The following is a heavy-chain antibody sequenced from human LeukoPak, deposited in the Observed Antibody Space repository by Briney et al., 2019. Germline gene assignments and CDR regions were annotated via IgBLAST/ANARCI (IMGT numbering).Heavy chain of an antibody. CDR1: GFTFTSSA. V-gene: IGHV1-58*01. Sequence: ASVKVSCKASGFTFTSSAVQWVRQARGQLLEWIGWIVVGSGNTNYAQKFQERVTITRDMSTSTAYMELSSLRSEDTAVYYCAAGYCSGGNCYPYYYGMDVWGQGTTVTVSS. CDR2: IVVGSGNT. J-gene: IGHJ6*02. CDR3: AAGYCSGGNCYPYYYGMDV. D-gene: IGHD2-15*01.